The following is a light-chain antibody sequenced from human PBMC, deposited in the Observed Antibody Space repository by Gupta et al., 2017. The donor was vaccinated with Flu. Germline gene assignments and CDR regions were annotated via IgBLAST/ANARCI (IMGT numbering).Light chain of an antibody. CDR1: QSVTSSY. CDR2: GAS. J-gene: IGKJ2*01. Sequence: DIVLTQSPGTLSLSPGERATLSCRASQSVTSSYLAWYQQKPGQAPRLLIYGASNRATGIPDRFSGSGSGTDFTLNISRLEHEDFAVYYCQHYSSSSTMYTFGQGTKLEIK. V-gene: IGKV3-20*01. CDR3: QHYSSSSTMYT.